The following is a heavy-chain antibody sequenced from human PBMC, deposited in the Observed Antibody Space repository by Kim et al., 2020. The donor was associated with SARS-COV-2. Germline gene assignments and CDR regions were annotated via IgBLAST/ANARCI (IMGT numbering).Heavy chain of an antibody. D-gene: IGHD2-2*01. CDR2: ISYDGSNK. CDR3: AKIAVPIGYCSSTSCYEDV. J-gene: IGHJ6*02. Sequence: GGSLRLSCAASGFTFSSYAMHWVRQAPGKGLEWVAVISYDGSNKYYADSVKGRFTISRDNSKNTLYLQMNSLRAEDTAVYYCAKIAVPIGYCSSTSCYEDVWGQGTTVTVSS. V-gene: IGHV3-30-3*02. CDR1: GFTFSSYA.